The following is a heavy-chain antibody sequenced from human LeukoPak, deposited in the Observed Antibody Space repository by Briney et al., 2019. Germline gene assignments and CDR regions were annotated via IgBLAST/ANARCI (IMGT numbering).Heavy chain of an antibody. Sequence: QRGGSLRLSCAASGFTFSSSGMTWVRQPPGKGLEWVSSFDGNGGGTYYADSVKGRCTISRDNAKNSLYLQMSNLRAEDTAVYFCARGGGLDVWGQGATVTVSS. CDR1: GFTFSSSG. J-gene: IGHJ6*02. D-gene: IGHD3-16*01. CDR2: FDGNGGGT. V-gene: IGHV3-23*01. CDR3: ARGGGLDV.